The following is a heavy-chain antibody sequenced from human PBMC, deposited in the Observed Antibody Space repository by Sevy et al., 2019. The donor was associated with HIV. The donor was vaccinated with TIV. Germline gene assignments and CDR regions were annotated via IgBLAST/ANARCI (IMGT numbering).Heavy chain of an antibody. CDR2: IYSGGST. CDR1: GFTVSSNY. V-gene: IGHV3-53*01. Sequence: GGSLRLSCAASGFTVSSNYMSWVRQAPGKGLEWVSVIYSGGSTYYADSVKGRFTISRDNSKNTLYLQMNSLIAEDTAVYYCARVGFDSSGYYSRGGYFDYWGQGTLVTVSS. D-gene: IGHD3-22*01. CDR3: ARVGFDSSGYYSRGGYFDY. J-gene: IGHJ4*02.